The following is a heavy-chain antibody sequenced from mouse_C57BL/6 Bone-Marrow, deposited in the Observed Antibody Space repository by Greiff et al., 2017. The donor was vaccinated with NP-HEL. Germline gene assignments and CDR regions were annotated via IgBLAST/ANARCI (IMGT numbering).Heavy chain of an antibody. Sequence: EVKLMESGGGLVKPGGSLKLSCAASGFTFSSYAMSWVRQTPEKRLEWVATISDGGSYTYYPDNVKGRFTISRDKAKNNLYLQMSHLKSEDTAMYYCARVYDGYYWYFDVWGTGTTVTVSS. CDR1: GFTFSSYA. D-gene: IGHD2-3*01. V-gene: IGHV5-4*03. J-gene: IGHJ1*03. CDR2: ISDGGSYT. CDR3: ARVYDGYYWYFDV.